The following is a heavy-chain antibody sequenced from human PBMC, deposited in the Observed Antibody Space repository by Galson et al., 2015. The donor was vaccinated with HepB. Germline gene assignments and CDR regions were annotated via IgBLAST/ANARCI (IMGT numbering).Heavy chain of an antibody. CDR3: AREKATGTPYFFDY. J-gene: IGHJ4*02. CDR2: IVPIFNTP. V-gene: IGHV1-69*13. D-gene: IGHD1-7*01. Sequence: SVKVSCKASGGTFSNYAISWVRQAPGQGFEWMGGIVPIFNTPSYAQKFQGRVTITADDSTSTAYMELSSLRSEDTAVYYCAREKATGTPYFFDYWGQGTLVTISS. CDR1: GGTFSNYA.